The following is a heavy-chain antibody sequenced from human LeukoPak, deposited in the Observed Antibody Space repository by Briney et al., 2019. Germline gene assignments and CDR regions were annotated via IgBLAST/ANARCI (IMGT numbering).Heavy chain of an antibody. J-gene: IGHJ4*02. CDR3: ARAPTVLVGYCSSSSCQADY. V-gene: IGHV3-21*01. Sequence: GGSLRLSCAASGFTVSTNHMSWVRQTPGKGLEWVSAISGDSRYIYYADSVRGRFTISRDNAENSLYLQMNSLRVEDTAVYYCARAPTVLVGYCSSSSCQADYWGQGTLVTVSS. CDR1: GFTVSTNH. D-gene: IGHD2-2*01. CDR2: ISGDSRYI.